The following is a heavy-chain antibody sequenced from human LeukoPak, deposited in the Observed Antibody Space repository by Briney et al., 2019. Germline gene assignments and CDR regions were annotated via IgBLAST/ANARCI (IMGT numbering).Heavy chain of an antibody. V-gene: IGHV4-4*02. CDR1: GGSISSTNW. D-gene: IGHD1-26*01. J-gene: IGHJ4*02. CDR3: SRESGAFCPFGY. CDR2: ISLTGET. Sequence: SETLSLTCDVSGGSISSTNWWSWVSQPPGQGLEWIGEISLTGETNYNPSLNGRVTMSLDKSRNQLSLKLTSVTAADTAVYYCSRESGAFCPFGYWGQGTLVIVPP.